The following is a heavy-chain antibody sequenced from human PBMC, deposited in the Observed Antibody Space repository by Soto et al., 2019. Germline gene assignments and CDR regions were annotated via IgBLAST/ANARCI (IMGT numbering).Heavy chain of an antibody. J-gene: IGHJ6*02. CDR3: AIEISRGSWSRSSIFAMDV. CDR2: INAHNGNT. D-gene: IGHD2-15*01. V-gene: IGHV1-18*01. Sequence: QVQLVQSGIEVKTPGASVKVACKASGYIFSDYGISWVRQAPGQGLEWMGWINAHNGNTNYAQKFQGRVTMTKDTLTKTANMELRRLRSDDTAVYCCAIEISRGSWSRSSIFAMDVWGQGTTVTVSS. CDR1: GYIFSDYG.